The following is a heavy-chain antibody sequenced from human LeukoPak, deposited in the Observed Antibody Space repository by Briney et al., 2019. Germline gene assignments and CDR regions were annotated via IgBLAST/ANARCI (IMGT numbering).Heavy chain of an antibody. CDR3: ARGRPRGSSPGWYFDL. V-gene: IGHV4-34*01. CDR2: INHRGST. CDR1: GGSFSGYY. Sequence: SETLSLTCAVYGGSFSGYYWSWIRQPPGKGLEWIGEINHRGSTNYNPSLKSRVTISVDTSKNQFSLKLSSVTAAGTAVYYCARGRPRGSSPGWYFDLWGRGTLVTVSS. D-gene: IGHD6-19*01. J-gene: IGHJ2*01.